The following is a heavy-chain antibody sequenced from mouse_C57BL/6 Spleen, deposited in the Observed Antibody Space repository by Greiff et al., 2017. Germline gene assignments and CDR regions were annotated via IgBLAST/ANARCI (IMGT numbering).Heavy chain of an antibody. CDR3: ARSRQLRLHYFDY. J-gene: IGHJ2*01. Sequence: VQLQQPGAELVKPGASVKMSCKASGYTFTSYWITWVKQRPGQGLEWIGDIYPGSGSTNYNEKFKSKATLSVDTSSSTAYMQLSSLTSEDSAVYYCARSRQLRLHYFDYWGQGTTLTVSS. CDR2: IYPGSGST. D-gene: IGHD3-2*02. V-gene: IGHV1-55*01. CDR1: GYTFTSYW.